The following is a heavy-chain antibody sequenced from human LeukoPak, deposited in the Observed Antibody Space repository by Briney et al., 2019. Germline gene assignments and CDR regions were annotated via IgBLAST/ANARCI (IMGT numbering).Heavy chain of an antibody. CDR2: INSDGSST. Sequence: PGGSLRLSCAASGFSFSSYWMHWVRQAPGKGLVWVSRINSDGSSTSYADSVKGRFTISRDNAKNTLYLQMNSLRAEDTAVYYCARDKNYDILTGYYSAEYFQHWGQGTLVTVSS. D-gene: IGHD3-9*01. CDR1: GFSFSSYW. CDR3: ARDKNYDILTGYYSAEYFQH. V-gene: IGHV3-74*01. J-gene: IGHJ1*01.